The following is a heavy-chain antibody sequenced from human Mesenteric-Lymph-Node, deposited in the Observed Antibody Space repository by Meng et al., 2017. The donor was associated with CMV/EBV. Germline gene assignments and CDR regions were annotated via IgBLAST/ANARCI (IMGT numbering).Heavy chain of an antibody. D-gene: IGHD6-6*01. V-gene: IGHV4-31*02. CDR1: GGSSGSGGYY. CDR2: IYYSGNT. J-gene: IGHJ5*02. Sequence: TVSGGSSGSGGYYWSWIRQHPGQGLEWIGYIYYSGNTYYNPSLKSRVTISLDTSKNQFSLRLSSVTAADTAVYYCARSSSSSISWFDPWGQGTLVTVSS. CDR3: ARSSSSSISWFDP.